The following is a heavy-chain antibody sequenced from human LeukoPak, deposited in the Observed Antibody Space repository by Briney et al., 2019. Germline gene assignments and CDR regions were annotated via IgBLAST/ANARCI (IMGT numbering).Heavy chain of an antibody. Sequence: ASVKVSCKASGYTFTSYYMHWVRQAPGQGLEWMGIINPSGGSTSYAQKFQGRVTMTRDTSTSTVYMELSSLRSGDTAVYYCARGAGGYDFTNYYYYYYMDVWGKGTTVTISS. CDR3: ARGAGGYDFTNYYYYYYMDV. J-gene: IGHJ6*03. D-gene: IGHD5-12*01. CDR1: GYTFTSYY. CDR2: INPSGGST. V-gene: IGHV1-46*01.